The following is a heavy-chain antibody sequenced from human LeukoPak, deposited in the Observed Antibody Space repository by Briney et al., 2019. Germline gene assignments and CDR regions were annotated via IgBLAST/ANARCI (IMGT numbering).Heavy chain of an antibody. CDR2: IYYSGST. CDR1: GGSISSYY. CDR3: ARAGEQQLEFDY. D-gene: IGHD6-13*01. Sequence: PSETLSLTCTVSGGSISSYYWSWIRQPPGKGLEWIGYIYYSGSTNYNPSLKKRVTTSVDTSKYQFSLKLSSVTAADTAVYYCARAGEQQLEFDYWGQGTLVTVSS. V-gene: IGHV4-59*01. J-gene: IGHJ4*02.